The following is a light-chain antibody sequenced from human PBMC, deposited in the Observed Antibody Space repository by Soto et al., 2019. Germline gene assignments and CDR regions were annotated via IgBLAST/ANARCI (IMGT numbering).Light chain of an antibody. CDR2: GAS. Sequence: EIVLTQPPSTLSLSPGERVTLSCRASQSVSSSSLAWYQQRPGQAPRLLIYGASNRATGIPDRFSGSGSGTDFTLTISRLEPEDFAVYYCQQYGNSGTFGQGTKVDIK. CDR3: QQYGNSGT. J-gene: IGKJ1*01. V-gene: IGKV3-20*01. CDR1: QSVSSSS.